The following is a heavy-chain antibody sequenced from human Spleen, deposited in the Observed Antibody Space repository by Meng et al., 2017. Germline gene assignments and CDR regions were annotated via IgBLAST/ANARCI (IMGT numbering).Heavy chain of an antibody. CDR2: INPSGGST. CDR1: GYTFTGYY. Sequence: ASVKVSCKASGYTFTGYYMHWVRQAPGQGLEWMGIINPSGGSTSYAQKFQGRVTMTRDTSTSTVYMELSSLRSEDTAVYYCARDMMVRGVSYWFDPWGQGTLVTVSS. V-gene: IGHV1-46*01. J-gene: IGHJ5*02. CDR3: ARDMMVRGVSYWFDP. D-gene: IGHD3-10*01.